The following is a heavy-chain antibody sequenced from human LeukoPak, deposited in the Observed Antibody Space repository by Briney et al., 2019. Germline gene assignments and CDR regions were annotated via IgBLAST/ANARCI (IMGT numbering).Heavy chain of an antibody. D-gene: IGHD2-15*01. CDR3: ARDGYCSGGSCYSHYYYGMDV. CDR1: GYTFTSYY. Sequence: ASVKVSCKASGYTFTSYYMHWVRQAPGQGLEWMGGIIPIFGTANYAQKFQGRVTITADESTSTAYMELSSLRSEDTAVYYCARDGYCSGGSCYSHYYYGMDVWGQGTTVTVSS. CDR2: IIPIFGTA. V-gene: IGHV1-69*13. J-gene: IGHJ6*02.